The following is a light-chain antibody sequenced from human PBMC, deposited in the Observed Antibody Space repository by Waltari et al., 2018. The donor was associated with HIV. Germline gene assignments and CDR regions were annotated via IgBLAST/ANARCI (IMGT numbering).Light chain of an antibody. J-gene: IGLJ2*01. Sequence: QSVLTQPPSASGTPGQRVTISCSGRRSNIGSNPVSWYQQLPGTAPKLLISDNNQRPSGVPVRFSGSKSGTSASLAISGLQSEDEGDYYCAAWDDSLDGLFGGGTKLTV. V-gene: IGLV1-44*01. CDR3: AAWDDSLDGL. CDR1: RSNIGSNP. CDR2: DNN.